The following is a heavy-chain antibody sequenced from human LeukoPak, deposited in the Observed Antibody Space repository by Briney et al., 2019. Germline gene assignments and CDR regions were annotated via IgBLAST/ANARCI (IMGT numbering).Heavy chain of an antibody. CDR3: ARGAYYDFWSGYYGY. CDR2: IYYSGST. Sequence: SQTLSLTCTVSGGSISSGDYYWSWIRQPPGKGLEWIGYIYYSGSTYYNPSLKSRVTISVDTSKNQFSLKLSSVTAADTAVYYCARGAYYDFWSGYYGYWGQGTLVTVSS. V-gene: IGHV4-30-4*01. D-gene: IGHD3-3*01. J-gene: IGHJ4*02. CDR1: GGSISSGDYY.